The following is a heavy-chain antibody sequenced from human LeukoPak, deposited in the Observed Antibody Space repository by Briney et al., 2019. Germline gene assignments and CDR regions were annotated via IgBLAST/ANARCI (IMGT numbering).Heavy chain of an antibody. CDR2: IDPSDSYT. CDR3: ARRDIAADAFDI. J-gene: IGHJ3*02. D-gene: IGHD6-13*01. Sequence: GESLKISCKGSGYIFTNYWIAWVRQMPGKGLEWMGRIDPSDSYTNYSPSFQGHVTISADKSISTASLQWSSLKASDTAMYYCARRDIAADAFDIWGQGTMVTVSS. CDR1: GYIFTNYW. V-gene: IGHV5-10-1*01.